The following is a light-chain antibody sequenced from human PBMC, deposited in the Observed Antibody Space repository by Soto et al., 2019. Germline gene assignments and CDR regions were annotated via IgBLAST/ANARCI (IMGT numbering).Light chain of an antibody. Sequence: QSVLTQPASVSGSPGQSITISCIGTSSDIGPYNYVSWYQQHPDKAPKLILYEVTNRPSGASDRFSGSKSGNAAFLTISGLQAEHEADYYCSYYSSSATPYVFGTGTKVTVL. CDR3: SYYSSSATPYV. CDR2: EVT. J-gene: IGLJ1*01. V-gene: IGLV2-14*01. CDR1: SSDIGPYNY.